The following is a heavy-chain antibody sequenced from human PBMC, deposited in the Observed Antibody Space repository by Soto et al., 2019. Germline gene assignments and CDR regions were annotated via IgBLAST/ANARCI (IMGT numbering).Heavy chain of an antibody. CDR1: GFTFSSYG. Sequence: GSLRLSCAASGFTFSSYGMHWVRQAPGKGLEWVAVISYDGSNKYYADSVKGRFTISRDNSKNTLYLQMNSLRAEDTAVYYCAKDRARAFDYWGQGTLVTVSS. CDR3: AKDRARAFDY. V-gene: IGHV3-30*18. J-gene: IGHJ4*02. CDR2: ISYDGSNK.